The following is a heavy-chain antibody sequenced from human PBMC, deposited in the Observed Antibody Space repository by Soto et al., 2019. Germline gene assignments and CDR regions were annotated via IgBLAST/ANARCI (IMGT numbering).Heavy chain of an antibody. CDR1: GFTLRSYG. CDR2: IWHDGSKK. V-gene: IGHV3-33*01. Sequence: QVQLVESGGGVVQPGRSLRLSCGASGFTLRSYGLHWVRQAPGKGLEWVAVIWHDGSKKYYADSVKGRFTISRDNSKNTLYLQMNNLRAEATAVYYCARDRGSDDPIDYWGQGTLVTVSS. D-gene: IGHD2-21*01. J-gene: IGHJ4*02. CDR3: ARDRGSDDPIDY.